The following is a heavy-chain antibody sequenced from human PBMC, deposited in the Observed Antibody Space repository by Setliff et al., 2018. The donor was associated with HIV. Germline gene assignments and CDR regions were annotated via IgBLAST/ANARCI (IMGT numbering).Heavy chain of an antibody. V-gene: IGHV4-39*07. J-gene: IGHJ4*02. D-gene: IGHD3-22*01. Sequence: PSETLSLTCIVSGGSINSTSYYWGWIRQPPGQGLEWIGSISYSGDTFYNTSLKTRITISVDTSKNHLSLKVSSLTAADTAVYYCARAPYYDYRGLAVYYFDYWGQGTQVTVS. CDR3: ARAPYYDYRGLAVYYFDY. CDR1: GGSINSTSYY. CDR2: ISYSGDT.